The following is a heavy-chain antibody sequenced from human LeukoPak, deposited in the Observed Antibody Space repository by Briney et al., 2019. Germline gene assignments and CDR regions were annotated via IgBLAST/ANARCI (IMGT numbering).Heavy chain of an antibody. CDR1: GYNFTNYG. CDR3: ARGSLIRITMVRGVIIY. D-gene: IGHD3-10*01. J-gene: IGHJ4*02. Sequence: ASVKVSCKASGYNFTNYGISWVRQAPGQGLEWMGIINPSGGSTSYAQKFQGRVTMTRDTSTSTVYMELSSLRSEDTAVYYCARGSLIRITMVRGVIIYWGQGTLVTVSS. V-gene: IGHV1-46*01. CDR2: INPSGGST.